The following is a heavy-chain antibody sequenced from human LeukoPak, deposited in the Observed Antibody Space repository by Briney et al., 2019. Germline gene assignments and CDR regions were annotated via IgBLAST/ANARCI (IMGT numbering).Heavy chain of an antibody. D-gene: IGHD3-10*01. V-gene: IGHV3-23*01. CDR3: AGGYGSGSPYYPLDY. CDR1: GFTFSSYA. J-gene: IGHJ4*02. Sequence: GGSLRLSCAASGFTFSSYAMSWVRQAPGKGLEWVSVISGSGSSTYYADSVKGRFNISGDNSKNTLYLQMNSLRAEDTAVYYCAGGYGSGSPYYPLDYWGQGTLVTVSS. CDR2: ISGSGSST.